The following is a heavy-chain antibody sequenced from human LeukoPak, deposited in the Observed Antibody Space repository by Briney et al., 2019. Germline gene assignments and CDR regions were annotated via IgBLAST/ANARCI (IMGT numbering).Heavy chain of an antibody. Sequence: KSSETLSLTCTVSGGSISSSSYYWSWIRQPPGKGLEWIGYIYYSGSTNYNPSLQSRVTISVDTSKNQFSLKLSSVTAADTAVYYCARADRKGIPIFGVVSHFDYWGQGTLVTVSS. V-gene: IGHV4-61*01. D-gene: IGHD3-3*01. CDR2: IYYSGST. CDR1: GGSISSSSYY. J-gene: IGHJ4*02. CDR3: ARADRKGIPIFGVVSHFDY.